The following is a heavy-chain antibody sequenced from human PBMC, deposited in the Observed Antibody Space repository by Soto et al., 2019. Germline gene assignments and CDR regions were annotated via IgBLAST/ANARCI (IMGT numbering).Heavy chain of an antibody. D-gene: IGHD4-17*01. Sequence: QVQLVESGGGLVKPGGSLRLSCAASGFTFSDYYMSWIRQAPGKGLEWVSYISSSSSYTNYADSVKGRFTISRDNAKNSLYLQMNSLRAEDTAVYYCARESVYATVTTFYWYFDLWGRGTLVTVSS. CDR3: ARESVYATVTTFYWYFDL. CDR2: ISSSSSYT. V-gene: IGHV3-11*06. J-gene: IGHJ2*01. CDR1: GFTFSDYY.